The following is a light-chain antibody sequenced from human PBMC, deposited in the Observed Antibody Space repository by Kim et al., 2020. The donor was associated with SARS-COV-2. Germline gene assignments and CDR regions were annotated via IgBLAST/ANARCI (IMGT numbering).Light chain of an antibody. CDR2: AAS. J-gene: IGKJ3*01. CDR1: QDIKNY. Sequence: ASLGDGVTITCRASQDIKNYLAWYQQKPGKVPELLIYAASTLQSGVSSRFSGSASGTGFTLTIDNLQPEDVATYYCQKYYGAPFTFGPGTKVDIK. V-gene: IGKV1-27*01. CDR3: QKYYGAPFT.